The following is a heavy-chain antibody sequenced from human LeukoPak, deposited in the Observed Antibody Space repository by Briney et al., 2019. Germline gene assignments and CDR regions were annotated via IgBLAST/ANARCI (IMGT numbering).Heavy chain of an antibody. V-gene: IGHV1-2*02. J-gene: IGHJ5*02. CDR3: ARGNSSSWGRFDP. CDR1: GYTFTGYY. D-gene: IGHD6-13*01. Sequence: ASVKVSCKASGYTFTGYYMHWLRQAPGQGLEWMGWINPNSGGTNYAQKFQGRVTITRDTSISTAYMELSRLRSDDTAVYYCARGNSSSWGRFDPWGQGTLVTVSS. CDR2: INPNSGGT.